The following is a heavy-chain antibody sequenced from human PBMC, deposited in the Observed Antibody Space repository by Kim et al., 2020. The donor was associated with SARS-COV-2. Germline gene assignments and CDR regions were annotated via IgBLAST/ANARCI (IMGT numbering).Heavy chain of an antibody. V-gene: IGHV3-66*01. D-gene: IGHD4-17*01. CDR2: IYSGGTE. Sequence: GGSLRLSCAASGFTVSSNFMSWVRQAPGKGLEWVSVIYSGGTERYAESVKGRFIISRDYSKNTLYLQMNRLRVEDTAVYYCAREEDDFGANSGYFDYWG. CDR1: GFTVSSNF. CDR3: AREEDDFGANSGYFDY. J-gene: IGHJ4*01.